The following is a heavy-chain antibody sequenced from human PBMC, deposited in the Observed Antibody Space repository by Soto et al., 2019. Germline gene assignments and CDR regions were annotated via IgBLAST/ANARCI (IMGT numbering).Heavy chain of an antibody. J-gene: IGHJ4*02. Sequence: SSAKVSRNASGGTFSSYAISWVRQAPGQGLDWIGGIIPIFGTANYAQKFQGRVTITADESTSTAYMELSSLRSEDTAVYYCASGGTARLYYFNYWGQGTLVTDYS. CDR1: GGTFSSYA. D-gene: IGHD6-13*01. V-gene: IGHV1-69*13. CDR3: ASGGTARLYYFNY. CDR2: IIPIFGTA.